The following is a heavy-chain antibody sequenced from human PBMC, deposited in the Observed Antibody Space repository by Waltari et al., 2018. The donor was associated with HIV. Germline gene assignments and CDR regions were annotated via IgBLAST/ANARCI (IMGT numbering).Heavy chain of an antibody. CDR2: IIPKTCGS. CDR1: GDTFTGYY. Sequence: QVQLVQSGAEVKKPGASVKVSCKASGDTFTGYYVHWVRQAPGPGLEWMGWIIPKTCGSTTAQKFQGRFTMIRDTSSSTAYMELSRLPADDTAVYYCARDNSSGWGDFDCWGQGTLVTVS. CDR3: ARDNSSGWGDFDC. V-gene: IGHV1-2*02. D-gene: IGHD6-19*01. J-gene: IGHJ4*02.